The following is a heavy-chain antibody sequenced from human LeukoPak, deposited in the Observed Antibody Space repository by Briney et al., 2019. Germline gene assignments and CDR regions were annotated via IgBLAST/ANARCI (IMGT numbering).Heavy chain of an antibody. V-gene: IGHV4-59*01. CDR1: GGSISSYY. Sequence: KTSETLSLTCTVSGGSISSYYWSWIRQPPGRGLEWIAYIYNSGNTNYKPSLKSRVTISVDISKNQFSLKLSSVTAADTAVYYCARAAVSTRSRFDSWGQGTLVTVSS. CDR2: IYNSGNT. CDR3: ARAAVSTRSRFDS. D-gene: IGHD5/OR15-5a*01. J-gene: IGHJ4*02.